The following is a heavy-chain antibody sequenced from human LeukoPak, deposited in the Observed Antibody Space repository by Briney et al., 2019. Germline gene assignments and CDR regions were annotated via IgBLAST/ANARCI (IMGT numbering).Heavy chain of an antibody. Sequence: GGSLRLSCAASGFTFSSYEMNWVRQAPGKGLEWVSYISSSGRTKYYADSVKGRFTISRDNAKNSLYLQMNSLRAEDTAVYYCAGAFDYWGQGTLVTVSS. CDR1: GFTFSSYE. J-gene: IGHJ4*02. CDR2: ISSSGRTK. V-gene: IGHV3-48*03. CDR3: AGAFDY.